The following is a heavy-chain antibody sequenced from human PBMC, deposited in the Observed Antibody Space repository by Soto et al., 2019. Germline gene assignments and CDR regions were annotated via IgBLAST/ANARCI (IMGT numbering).Heavy chain of an antibody. D-gene: IGHD3-22*01. V-gene: IGHV3-33*01. CDR3: ARDRMYYDSSGYYDY. J-gene: IGHJ4*02. CDR2: IWYDGSNK. Sequence: GGSLRLSCAASGFTFSNYGMHWVRQAPGKGLEWVAVIWYDGSNKYYADSVKGRFTISRDNSKNTLYLQMNSLRAEDTAVYYCARDRMYYDSSGYYDYWGQGTLVTLSS. CDR1: GFTFSNYG.